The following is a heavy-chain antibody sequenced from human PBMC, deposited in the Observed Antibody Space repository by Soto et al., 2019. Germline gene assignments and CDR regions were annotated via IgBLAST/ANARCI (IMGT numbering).Heavy chain of an antibody. CDR1: NGSINSRSSY. CDR3: GAQDYGAKGYHLEA. D-gene: IGHD4-17*01. V-gene: IGHV4-39*01. J-gene: IGHJ4*02. Sequence: QVQLQESGPGLVKPSETLSLTCSVSNGSINSRSSYWGWIRQSPGQGLEWIGNIYSGGNTYYNPSLRSRFTISIDPSKTQVSLRLNSMTPADTAVYYCGAQDYGAKGYHLEAGGQGPLVTVSS. CDR2: IYSGGNT.